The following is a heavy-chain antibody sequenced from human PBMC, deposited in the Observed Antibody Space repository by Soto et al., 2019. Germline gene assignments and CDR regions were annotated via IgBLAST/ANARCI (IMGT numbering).Heavy chain of an antibody. CDR3: ARVHAKGVPAAMGPDYFGC. J-gene: IGHJ4*02. CDR1: GFTFSSYS. D-gene: IGHD2-2*01. Sequence: EVQLVESGGGLVKPGGSLRLSCAASGFTFSSYSMNWVRQAPGKGLEWVSSISSSSSYIYYADSVKGRFTISRDNAKKSLYMESNSLRAEGTAEDDGARVHAKGVPAAMGPDYFGCWGQGTLVTVSS. CDR2: ISSSSSYI. V-gene: IGHV3-21*01.